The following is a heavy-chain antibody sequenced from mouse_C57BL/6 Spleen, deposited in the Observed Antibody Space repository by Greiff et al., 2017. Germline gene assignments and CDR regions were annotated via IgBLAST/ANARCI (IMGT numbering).Heavy chain of an antibody. CDR2: IHPNSGST. Sequence: QVQLQQPGAELVKPGASVKLSCKASGYPFTSSWLHWVKQRPGQGLEWIGMIHPNSGSTNYNEKFKSKATLTVDNSSSTAYMQLSSLTTEDSAVYYCAREGDGYYKAWFAYWGQGTLVTVSA. CDR1: GYPFTSSW. CDR3: AREGDGYYKAWFAY. V-gene: IGHV1-64*01. J-gene: IGHJ3*01. D-gene: IGHD2-3*01.